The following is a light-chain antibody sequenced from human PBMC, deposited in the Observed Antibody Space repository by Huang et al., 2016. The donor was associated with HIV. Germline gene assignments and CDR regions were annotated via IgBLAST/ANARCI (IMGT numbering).Light chain of an antibody. CDR2: ATS. CDR1: QSISTY. J-gene: IGKJ2*01. V-gene: IGKV1-39*01. CDR3: QQSYRTPQT. Sequence: DIQMTQSPSSLSASVGDRVTITCRASQSISTYLNWYQQKPGKAPKVLMYATSTLLNGVPSRFSGSGSGTDFNLTISNLQPEDFATYYCQQSYRTPQTFGQGTKLEIK.